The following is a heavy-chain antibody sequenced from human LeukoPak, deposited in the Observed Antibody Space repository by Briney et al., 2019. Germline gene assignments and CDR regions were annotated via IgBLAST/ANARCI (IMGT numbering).Heavy chain of an antibody. Sequence: SETLSLTCTVSGGSISSYYWSWVRQPPGKGLEWIGFVYYTGSTNYSPSLKSRVAISVDTSKNQFSLKLRSVTAADTAVYYCARISSSNWYNERGAFDVWGQGTMVTVSS. CDR2: VYYTGST. CDR1: GGSISSYY. CDR3: ARISSSNWYNERGAFDV. V-gene: IGHV4-59*01. J-gene: IGHJ3*01. D-gene: IGHD6-13*01.